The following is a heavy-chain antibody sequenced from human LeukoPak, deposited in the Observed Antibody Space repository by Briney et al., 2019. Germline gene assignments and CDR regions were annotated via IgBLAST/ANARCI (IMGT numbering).Heavy chain of an antibody. CDR1: GGTFSTKA. CDR3: ARGRLTSGYGYYFDY. Sequence: GASVKVSCKASGGTFSTKAISWVRQAPGQGLEWMGILNPSGGSTSYAQKFQGGVTMTSDTSTSTVYMELSSLRSEDTAVYYCARGRLTSGYGYYFDYWGQGTLVTVSS. D-gene: IGHD5-12*01. CDR2: LNPSGGST. V-gene: IGHV1-46*01. J-gene: IGHJ4*02.